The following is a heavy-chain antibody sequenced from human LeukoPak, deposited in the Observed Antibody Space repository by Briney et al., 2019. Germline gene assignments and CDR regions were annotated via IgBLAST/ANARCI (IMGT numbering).Heavy chain of an antibody. CDR1: GGSISSYY. D-gene: IGHD3-16*01. Sequence: SEALSPTCTVSGGSISSYYWSWIRQPAGKGLEWIGRIYTSGSTNYNASLKSRVSMSVDTSKNQFSLKLSSVTAADTAVFYCARKSGGSNREFDYWGQGTLVTVSS. J-gene: IGHJ4*02. CDR3: ARKSGGSNREFDY. CDR2: IYTSGST. V-gene: IGHV4-4*07.